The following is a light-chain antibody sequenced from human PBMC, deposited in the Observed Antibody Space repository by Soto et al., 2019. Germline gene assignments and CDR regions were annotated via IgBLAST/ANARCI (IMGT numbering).Light chain of an antibody. J-gene: IGLJ1*01. CDR1: SSNIGAGYD. Sequence: QSVLTQPPSVSGAPGQRVTISCTGSSSNIGAGYDVHWYQQLPGTAPKLLIYGNSNRPSGVPDRFSGSKPGTSASLAITGLQAEDEADYYCQSYDSSLSGVFGTGTKLTVL. CDR3: QSYDSSLSGV. V-gene: IGLV1-40*01. CDR2: GNS.